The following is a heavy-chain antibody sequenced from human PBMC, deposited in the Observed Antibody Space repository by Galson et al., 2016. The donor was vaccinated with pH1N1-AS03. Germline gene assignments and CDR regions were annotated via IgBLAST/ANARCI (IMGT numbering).Heavy chain of an antibody. V-gene: IGHV3-23*01. CDR3: VKEDWSQSPDYYYYGMHG. Sequence: SLRLSCAASGFIFSNYAMTWVRQAPGKGLEWVSVASNNGGGAYYAYSVRGRFTISRDNSKDMLFLQMNSLRPEETASYYCVKEDWSQSPDYYYYGMHGWGQGTTVTVS. CDR1: GFIFSNYA. J-gene: IGHJ6*02. CDR2: ASNNGGGA. D-gene: IGHD1-1*01.